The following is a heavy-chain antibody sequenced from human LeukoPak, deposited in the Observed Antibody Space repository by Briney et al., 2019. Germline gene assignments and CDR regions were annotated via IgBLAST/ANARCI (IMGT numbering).Heavy chain of an antibody. J-gene: IGHJ4*02. CDR1: GYTFTSYG. CDR2: INPSGGST. Sequence: ASVKVSCTASGYTFTSYGISWVRQAPGQGLEWMGIINPSGGSTSYAQKFQGRVTMTRDTSTSTVYMELSSLRSEDTAVYYCARDNGAFDYWGQGTLVTVSS. V-gene: IGHV1-46*01. CDR3: ARDNGAFDY.